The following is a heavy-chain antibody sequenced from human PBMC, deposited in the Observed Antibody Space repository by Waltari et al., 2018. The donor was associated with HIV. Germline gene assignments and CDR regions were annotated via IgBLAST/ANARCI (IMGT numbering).Heavy chain of an antibody. CDR3: ARLGYVWGSYRSPRAFDI. Sequence: EVQLVESGGGLVQPGGSLRLSCAASGFTFSSYWMHWVRQAPGKGLVVVSRINSDGSSTSYADSVKGRFTISRDNAKNTLYLQMNSLRAEDTAVYYCARLGYVWGSYRSPRAFDIWGQGTMVTVSS. CDR2: INSDGSST. J-gene: IGHJ3*02. V-gene: IGHV3-74*01. CDR1: GFTFSSYW. D-gene: IGHD3-16*02.